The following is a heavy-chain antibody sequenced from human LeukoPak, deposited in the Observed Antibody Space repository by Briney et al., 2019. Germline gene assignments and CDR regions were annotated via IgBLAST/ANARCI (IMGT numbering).Heavy chain of an antibody. D-gene: IGHD3-16*01. CDR2: INPDGSMK. CDR3: AKLLGDVTTLDY. Sequence: GGSLRFSCAGSGFIFSRSSMTWVRQSPGKGLEWVATINPDGSMKWYLDSVNGRFTISRDNSDNAVFLQMNSLRVEDMAVYYCAKLLGDVTTLDYWGQGILVTVSS. V-gene: IGHV3-7*01. CDR1: GFIFSRSS. J-gene: IGHJ4*02.